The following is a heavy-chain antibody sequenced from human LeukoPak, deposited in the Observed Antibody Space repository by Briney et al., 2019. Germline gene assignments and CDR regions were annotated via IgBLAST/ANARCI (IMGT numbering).Heavy chain of an antibody. CDR3: ARDKIDYYGMDV. V-gene: IGHV3-74*01. Sequence: GGSLRLSCAASGFTFSSYWMHWVRQAPGKGLVWVSRINSDGSNTSYADSVKGRITISRDNAKNTLYLQMNSLRVEDTAVYYCARDKIDYYGMDVWGQGTTVTVSS. CDR1: GFTFSSYW. CDR2: INSDGSNT. J-gene: IGHJ6*02.